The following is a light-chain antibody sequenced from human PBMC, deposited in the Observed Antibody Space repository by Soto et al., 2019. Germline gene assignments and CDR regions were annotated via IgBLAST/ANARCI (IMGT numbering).Light chain of an antibody. Sequence: DIQMTQSPSSLSAAVGDRVTITCRASQGISNYLAWSQQKPGKVPKLQIYAASTLQSGVPSRFRGSGSGTDFNLTISSLQPEDFATYYCQNDKSAPVTFGQGTKVEIK. CDR2: AAS. J-gene: IGKJ1*01. V-gene: IGKV1-27*01. CDR3: QNDKSAPVT. CDR1: QGISNY.